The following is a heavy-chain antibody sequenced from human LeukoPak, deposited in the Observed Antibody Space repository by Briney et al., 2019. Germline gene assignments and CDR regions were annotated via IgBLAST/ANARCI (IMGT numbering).Heavy chain of an antibody. CDR2: IYYSGST. D-gene: IGHD5-24*01. Sequence: SETLSLTCAVYGGSFSSYYWSWIRQPPGKGLEWIGYIYYSGSTNYNPSLKSRVTISVDTSKNQFSLKLSSVTAADTAVYYCARHIKDGDDAFDIWGQGTMVTVSS. J-gene: IGHJ3*02. CDR3: ARHIKDGDDAFDI. CDR1: GGSFSSYY. V-gene: IGHV4-59*08.